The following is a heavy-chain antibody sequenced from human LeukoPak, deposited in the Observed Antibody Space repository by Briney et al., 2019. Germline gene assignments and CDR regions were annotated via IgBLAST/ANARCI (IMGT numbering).Heavy chain of an antibody. Sequence: GGSLRLSCAASGFTFSSYSMNWVRQAPGKGLEWVSYISSSTNTIYYADSVKGRFTISRDNAKNSLFLQMNSLGDEDTAVYYCARGGYGANDDAFDIWGQGTMVTVSS. V-gene: IGHV3-48*02. CDR1: GFTFSSYS. CDR2: ISSSTNTI. D-gene: IGHD4-17*01. J-gene: IGHJ3*02. CDR3: ARGGYGANDDAFDI.